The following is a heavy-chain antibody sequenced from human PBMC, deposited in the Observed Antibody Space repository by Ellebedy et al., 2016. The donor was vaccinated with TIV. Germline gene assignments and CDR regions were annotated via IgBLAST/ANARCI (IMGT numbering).Heavy chain of an antibody. V-gene: IGHV3-30*03. CDR3: ARDRGSGSYSPHNWFDP. J-gene: IGHJ5*02. D-gene: IGHD3-10*01. CDR1: GFTFSSYG. Sequence: GGSLRLSXAASGFTFSSYGMHWVRQAPGKGLEWVAVISYDGSNKYYADSVKGRFTISRDNSKNTLYLQMNSLRAEDTAVYYCARDRGSGSYSPHNWFDPWGQGTLVTVSS. CDR2: ISYDGSNK.